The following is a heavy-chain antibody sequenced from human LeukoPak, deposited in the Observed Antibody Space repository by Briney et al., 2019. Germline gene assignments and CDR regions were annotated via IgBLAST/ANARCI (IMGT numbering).Heavy chain of an antibody. Sequence: PGGSLRLSCAASGFTFSVYSMAWVRQAPGKGLEWISYISSSSSTIYYADSVKGRLTISRDDAKNSLFLQMNSLRDEDTAVYYCASGYRPLDYWGQGTLVTVSS. J-gene: IGHJ4*02. D-gene: IGHD6-25*01. V-gene: IGHV3-48*02. CDR3: ASGYRPLDY. CDR1: GFTFSVYS. CDR2: ISSSSSTI.